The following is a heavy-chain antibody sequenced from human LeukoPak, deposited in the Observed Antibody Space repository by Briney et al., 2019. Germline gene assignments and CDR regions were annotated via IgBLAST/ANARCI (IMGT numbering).Heavy chain of an antibody. CDR1: GLSVSGNY. Sequence: GGSLRLSCTASGLSVSGNYWHWVRQAPGKALEWVSIIYSDGKTLYTKSVKGRFTFSRDKSKNTFYLQMNSLRAEDTAVYFCTYGDYPLTYWGQGTLVTVSS. D-gene: IGHD4-17*01. V-gene: IGHV3-66*01. J-gene: IGHJ4*02. CDR2: IYSDGKT. CDR3: TYGDYPLTY.